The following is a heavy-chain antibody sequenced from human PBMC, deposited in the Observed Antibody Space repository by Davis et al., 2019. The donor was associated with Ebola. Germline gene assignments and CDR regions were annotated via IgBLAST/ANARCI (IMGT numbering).Heavy chain of an antibody. D-gene: IGHD3-10*01. CDR3: ARERYRDGSDYFFEQSH. CDR2: MNPNSGNT. Sequence: ASVKVSCKASGYTFTSYDINWVRQATGQGLEWMGWMNPNSGNTGYAQKFQGRVTITADESTSTVYMELSSLRSEDTAVYYCARERYRDGSDYFFEQSHWGQGTLVTVSS. V-gene: IGHV1-8*01. CDR1: GYTFTSYD. J-gene: IGHJ4*02.